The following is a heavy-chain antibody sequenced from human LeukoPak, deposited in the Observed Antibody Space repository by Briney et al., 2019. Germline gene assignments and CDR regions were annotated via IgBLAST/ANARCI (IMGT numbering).Heavy chain of an antibody. Sequence: SETLSLTCTVSGGSISSYYWSWIRQPPGKGLEWIGYIYYSGSTNYNPSLKSRVTISVDTSKNQFSLKLSSVTAADTAVYYCVRAYYYDSSGYRDAFDIWGQGTMVTVSS. D-gene: IGHD3-22*01. CDR1: GGSISSYY. CDR3: VRAYYYDSSGYRDAFDI. CDR2: IYYSGST. J-gene: IGHJ3*02. V-gene: IGHV4-59*08.